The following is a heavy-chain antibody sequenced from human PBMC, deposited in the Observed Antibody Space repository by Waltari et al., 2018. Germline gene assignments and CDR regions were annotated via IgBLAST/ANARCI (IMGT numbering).Heavy chain of an antibody. Sequence: QVQLVESGGGVVQPGRSLRLSCAASGFTFSSHGLHWVRQAPGKGLEWVAVIWYDGSNKYYADSVKGRFTISRDNSKNTLYLQMNSLRAEDTAVYYCARDLNDYSYWGQGTLVTVSS. CDR2: IWYDGSNK. J-gene: IGHJ4*02. D-gene: IGHD4-4*01. CDR1: GFTFSSHG. V-gene: IGHV3-33*01. CDR3: ARDLNDYSY.